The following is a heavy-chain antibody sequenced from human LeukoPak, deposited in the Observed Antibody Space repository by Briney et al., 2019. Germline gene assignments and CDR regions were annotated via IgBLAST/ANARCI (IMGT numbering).Heavy chain of an antibody. D-gene: IGHD3-10*01. CDR1: GGSISSSSYY. V-gene: IGHV4-39*01. CDR2: IYYSGST. J-gene: IGHJ4*02. CDR3: ARQLWFGELSYFDY. Sequence: SETLSLTCTVSGGSISSSSYYWGWIRQPPGTGLEWIGSIYYSGSTYYNPSLKSRVTISVDTSKNQFSLKLSSVTAADTAVYYCARQLWFGELSYFDYWGQGTLVTVSS.